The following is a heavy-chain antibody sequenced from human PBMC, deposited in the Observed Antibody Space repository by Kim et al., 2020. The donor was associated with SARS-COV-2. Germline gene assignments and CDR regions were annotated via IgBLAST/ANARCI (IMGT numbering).Heavy chain of an antibody. CDR3: ARVGYCSGGSCEIFNWCDP. CDR2: IYYSGST. CDR1: GGSISSYY. V-gene: IGHV4-59*01. D-gene: IGHD2-15*01. Sequence: SETLSLTCTVSGGSISSYYWSWIRQPPGKGLEWTGYIYYSGSTNYNTSLKSRVTISVDTSKNQFSLKLSSVTAADTAVYYCARVGYCSGGSCEIFNWCDPCGQGTLVTVSS. J-gene: IGHJ5*02.